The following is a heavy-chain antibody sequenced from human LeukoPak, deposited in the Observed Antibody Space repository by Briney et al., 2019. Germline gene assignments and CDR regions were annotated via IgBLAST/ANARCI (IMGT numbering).Heavy chain of an antibody. CDR3: ARRPRDSNGYYFDY. J-gene: IGHJ4*02. Sequence: ASVKVSCKASGYTFTGYYMHWVRQAPGQGLEWLGWINPKSGDTNYAQKFQGRVTMTRDTSISTAYLQWSSLKASDTAMYFCARRPRDSNGYYFDYWGQGTLVTVSS. CDR2: INPKSGDT. V-gene: IGHV1-2*02. D-gene: IGHD3-22*01. CDR1: GYTFTGYY.